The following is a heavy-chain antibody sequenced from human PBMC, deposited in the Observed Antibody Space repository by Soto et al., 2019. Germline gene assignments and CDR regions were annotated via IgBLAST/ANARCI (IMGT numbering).Heavy chain of an antibody. D-gene: IGHD6-19*01. CDR1: CGSFSGYY. CDR2: INHSGST. CDR3: ARAWLDVYYYYGMDV. Sequence: KSSETLSLTCAVYCGSFSGYYWSWIRQHPGKGLEWIGEINHSGSTNYNPSLKSRVTISVDTSKNQFSLKLSSVTAADTAVYYCARAWLDVYYYYGMDVWGQGTTVTVSS. J-gene: IGHJ6*02. V-gene: IGHV4-34*01.